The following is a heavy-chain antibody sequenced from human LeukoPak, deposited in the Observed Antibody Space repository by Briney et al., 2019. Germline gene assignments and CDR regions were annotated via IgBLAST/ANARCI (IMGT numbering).Heavy chain of an antibody. CDR1: GYTFTSYH. V-gene: IGHV1-46*01. CDR3: PAGDGIRYLGFDAFDI. D-gene: IGHD3-9*01. J-gene: IGHJ3*02. CDR2: INPSGGST. Sequence: ASVKVSCKASGYTFTSYHMHWVRQAPGQGLEWMGIINPSGGSTSYAQKFQGRVTMTRDTSTSTVYMELSSLRSEDTAVYYCPAGDGIRYLGFDAFDIWGQGTIVTVSS.